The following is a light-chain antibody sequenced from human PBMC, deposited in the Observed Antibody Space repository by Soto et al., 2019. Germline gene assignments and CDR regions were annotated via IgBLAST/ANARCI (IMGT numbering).Light chain of an antibody. Sequence: QSPGTLSLSPGEGATLSCRASETIRNNYLAWYQQKPGQAPRLLIYGASVRATGVPDRFSGSASGTDFTLTISRLEPEDFAVYYCQQYTSSLNTFGQGTRLEIK. CDR3: QQYTSSLNT. J-gene: IGKJ5*01. CDR1: ETIRNNY. V-gene: IGKV3-20*01. CDR2: GAS.